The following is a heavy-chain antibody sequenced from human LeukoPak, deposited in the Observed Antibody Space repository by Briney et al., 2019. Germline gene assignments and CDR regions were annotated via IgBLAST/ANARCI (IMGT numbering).Heavy chain of an antibody. CDR2: INPNSGGT. D-gene: IGHD6-13*01. CDR1: GYTFTGYY. V-gene: IGHV1-2*02. J-gene: IGHJ5*02. Sequence: ASVKVSCKASGYTFTGYYMHWVRQAPGQGLEWMGWINPNSGGTNYAQKFQGRVTMTRDTSISTAYMELSRLRSDDTAVYYCARASYSSSNNWFDPWGQGTLVTVSS. CDR3: ARASYSSSNNWFDP.